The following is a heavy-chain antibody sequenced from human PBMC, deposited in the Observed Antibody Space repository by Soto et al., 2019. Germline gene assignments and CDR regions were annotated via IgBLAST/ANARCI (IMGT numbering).Heavy chain of an antibody. Sequence: EVQLLESGGGLVQPGGSLRLSCTASGFTFSDYAMSWVRLAPGKGLEWVSAISGSGDSTYYADSVQGRFTISRNNSKNTVYLQMLILRAEDTALYYCAKSRLIATHRGSWGQGTLVTVSS. CDR3: AKSRLIATHRGS. J-gene: IGHJ5*02. D-gene: IGHD1-26*01. CDR1: GFTFSDYA. V-gene: IGHV3-23*01. CDR2: ISGSGDST.